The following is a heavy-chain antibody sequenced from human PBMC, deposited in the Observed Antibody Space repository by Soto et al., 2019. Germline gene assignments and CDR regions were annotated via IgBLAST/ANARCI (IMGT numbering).Heavy chain of an antibody. D-gene: IGHD3-3*01. J-gene: IGHJ4*02. V-gene: IGHV6-1*01. Sequence: SQTLSLTCDISRDSVSSNTAAWNWIRQSPSRGLEWLGRTFYRSQWYNDYAKSLRGRITIKPDTSKNQFSLNLTSVTAADTAVYYCARGFYVLRFLARIPHFDYWAQGTLVTVSS. CDR1: RDSVSSNTAA. CDR3: ARGFYVLRFLARIPHFDY. CDR2: TFYRSQWYN.